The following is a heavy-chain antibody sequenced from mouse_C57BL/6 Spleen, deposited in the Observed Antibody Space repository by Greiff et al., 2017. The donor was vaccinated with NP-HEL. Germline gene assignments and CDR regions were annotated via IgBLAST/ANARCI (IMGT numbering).Heavy chain of an antibody. CDR2: INPSSGYT. CDR1: GYTFTSYT. CDR3: ARSDYGSRWYFDV. J-gene: IGHJ1*03. D-gene: IGHD1-1*01. Sequence: VMLVESGAELARPGASVKMSCKASGYTFTSYTMHWVKQRPGQGLEWIGYINPSSGYTKYNQKFKDKATLTADKSSSTAYMQLSSLTSEDSAVYYCARSDYGSRWYFDVWGTGTTVTVSS. V-gene: IGHV1-4*01.